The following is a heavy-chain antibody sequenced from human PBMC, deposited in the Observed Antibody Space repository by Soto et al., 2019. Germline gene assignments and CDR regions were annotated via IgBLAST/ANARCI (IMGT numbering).Heavy chain of an antibody. CDR2: INSDGSST. CDR1: GFTFSSYW. CDR3: ARDMVAGTVTDAFDI. V-gene: IGHV3-74*01. D-gene: IGHD6-19*01. J-gene: IGHJ3*02. Sequence: EVQLVESGGALVHPGGSLRLSCAASGFTFSSYWMHWVRQAPGKGLVWVSRINSDGSSTGYADSVKGRFTISSDNVKNTVYLQRNSLRAEDTAVYYCARDMVAGTVTDAFDIWGQGTMVTVSS.